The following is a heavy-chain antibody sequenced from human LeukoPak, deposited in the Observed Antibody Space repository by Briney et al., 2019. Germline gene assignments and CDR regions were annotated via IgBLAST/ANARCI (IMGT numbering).Heavy chain of an antibody. J-gene: IGHJ5*02. CDR2: INPNSGGT. Sequence: ASVKVSCKASGYTFTGYYMHWVRQAPGQGLEWMGWINPNSGGTNYAQKFQGRVAMTRDTSISTAYMELSRLRSDDTAVYYCARGRITMVRGLGDNWFDPWGQGTLVTVSS. CDR3: ARGRITMVRGLGDNWFDP. V-gene: IGHV1-2*02. D-gene: IGHD3-10*01. CDR1: GYTFTGYY.